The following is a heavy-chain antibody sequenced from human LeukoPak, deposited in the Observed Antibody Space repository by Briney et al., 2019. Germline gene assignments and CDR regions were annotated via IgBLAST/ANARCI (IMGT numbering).Heavy chain of an antibody. V-gene: IGHV3-30*02. Sequence: PGGSLRLSCAASGFTFSSYGMHWVRQAPGKGLEWVAFIRYDGSNKYYADSVKGRFTISRDNSKNTLYLQMNSLRAEDTAVYYCAKRGCYGSGSYFDYWVPGKLVTGSS. CDR1: GFTFSSYG. CDR3: AKRGCYGSGSYFDY. D-gene: IGHD3-10*01. J-gene: IGHJ4*02. CDR2: IRYDGSNK.